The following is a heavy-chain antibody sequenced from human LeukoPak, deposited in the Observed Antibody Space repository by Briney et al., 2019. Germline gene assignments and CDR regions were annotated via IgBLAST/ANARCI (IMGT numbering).Heavy chain of an antibody. CDR3: ARDRRYSSSWQKNWFDP. D-gene: IGHD6-13*01. CDR1: GYTFTSYG. Sequence: GASVKVSCKASGYTFTSYGISWVRQAPGQGLEWMGWISAYNGNTNYAQKLQGRVTMTTDTSTSTAYMELRSLRSDDTAVYYCARDRRYSSSWQKNWFDPWGQGTLVIVSS. V-gene: IGHV1-18*01. CDR2: ISAYNGNT. J-gene: IGHJ5*02.